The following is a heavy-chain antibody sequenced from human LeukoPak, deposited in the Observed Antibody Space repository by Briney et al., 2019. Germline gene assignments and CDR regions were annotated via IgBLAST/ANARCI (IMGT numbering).Heavy chain of an antibody. J-gene: IGHJ4*02. CDR1: GFTVSSNY. CDR2: IYSGGST. D-gene: IGHD1-26*01. Sequence: PGGSLRLSYAASGFTVSSNYISWVRQGPGKGLEWVSVIYSGGSTYYADSVKGRFTISRDNSKNTLYLQMSSLRAEDTAVYYCAREGGTYSYQFEYWGQGTQVTVSS. CDR3: AREGGTYSYQFEY. V-gene: IGHV3-66*01.